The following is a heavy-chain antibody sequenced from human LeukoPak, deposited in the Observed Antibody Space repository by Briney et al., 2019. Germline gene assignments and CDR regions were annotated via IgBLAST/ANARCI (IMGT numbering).Heavy chain of an antibody. V-gene: IGHV4-39*07. J-gene: IGHJ5*02. D-gene: IGHD3-3*01. CDR2: SYYSGST. CDR3: ARGHVSIKTFGEVIKSRTRWFDP. CDR1: GGSISTGSYY. Sequence: SETLSLTCTVSGGSISTGSYYWGWIRQPPGKGLEWIGSSYYSGSTYYNPSLKSRVTISVDTSKNQFSLKLRSVTAADTAVYYCARGHVSIKTFGEVIKSRTRWFDPWGQGTLVTVSS.